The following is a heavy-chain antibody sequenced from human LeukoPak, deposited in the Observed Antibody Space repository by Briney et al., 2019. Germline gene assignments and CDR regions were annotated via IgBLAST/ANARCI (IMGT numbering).Heavy chain of an antibody. CDR2: IIPIFCTA. V-gene: IGHV1-69*01. D-gene: IGHD3-10*01. CDR1: GGTFSSYS. Sequence: PVKVSCQASGGTFSSYSISWVRQAPGQGREWMGGIIPIFCTANYAQKFQGRVTITADESTSTAYMELSSLRSEDTAVYYCARDGNSRRFGESSRAYYYYYYMDVWGKGTTVTISS. CDR3: ARDGNSRRFGESSRAYYYYYYMDV. J-gene: IGHJ6*03.